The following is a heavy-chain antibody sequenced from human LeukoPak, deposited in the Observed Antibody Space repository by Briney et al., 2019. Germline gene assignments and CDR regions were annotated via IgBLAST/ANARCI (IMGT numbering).Heavy chain of an antibody. CDR1: GYTFTSYD. D-gene: IGHD5-12*01. J-gene: IGHJ3*02. CDR3: ARVGYSGYDYAFDI. CDR2: MNPNSGGT. Sequence: GASVKVSCKASGYTFTSYDINWVRQATGQGLEWMGWMNPNSGGTNYAQKFQGRVTMTRDTSISTAYMELSRLRSDDTAVYYCARVGYSGYDYAFDIWGQGTMVTVSS. V-gene: IGHV1-2*02.